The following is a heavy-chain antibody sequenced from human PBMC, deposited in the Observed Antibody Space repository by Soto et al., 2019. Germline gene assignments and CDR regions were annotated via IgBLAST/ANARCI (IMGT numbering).Heavy chain of an antibody. CDR3: AKGAGYFDY. CDR1: GGAFISYT. J-gene: IGHJ4*02. V-gene: IGHV1-69*02. CDR2: IIPILNVT. Sequence: QVQLVQSGAEVKPPGSSVKVSCKASGGAFISYTINWVRQAPGRRLEWMGRIIPILNVTNYAQTFQRRVTITADKSTSTAYMELSSLRSEDTAVYLCAKGAGYFDYWGQGTLVTVSS.